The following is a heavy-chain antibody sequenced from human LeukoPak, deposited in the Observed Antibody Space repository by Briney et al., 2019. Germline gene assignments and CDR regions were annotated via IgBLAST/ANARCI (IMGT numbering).Heavy chain of an antibody. CDR2: INPNSGGT. CDR3: ARDVTVTTPEFDY. Sequence: ASVKVSCKASGYTFTGYYMHWVRQAPGQGLEWMGWINPNSGGTNYAQKFQGRVTMTRDTSISTAYMELSRPRSDDTAVYYCARDVTVTTPEFDYWGQGTLVTVSS. D-gene: IGHD4-17*01. V-gene: IGHV1-2*02. J-gene: IGHJ4*02. CDR1: GYTFTGYY.